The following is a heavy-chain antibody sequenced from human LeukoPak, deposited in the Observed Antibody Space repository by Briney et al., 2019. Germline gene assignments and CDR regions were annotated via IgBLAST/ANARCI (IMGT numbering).Heavy chain of an antibody. J-gene: IGHJ6*03. Sequence: ASVKVSCKASGGTFSSYAISWVRQAPGQGLEWMGGIIPIFGTANYAQKFQGRVTITTDESTSTAYMELSSLRSEDTAVYYCARGDDTTRKDYYYYYMDVWGKGTTVTVSS. V-gene: IGHV1-69*05. CDR2: IIPIFGTA. CDR3: ARGDDTTRKDYYYYYMDV. CDR1: GGTFSSYA. D-gene: IGHD1-14*01.